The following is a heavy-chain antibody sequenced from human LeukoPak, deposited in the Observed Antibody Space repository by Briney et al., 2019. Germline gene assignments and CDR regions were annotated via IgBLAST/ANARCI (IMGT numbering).Heavy chain of an antibody. CDR1: GYTFTGYY. CDR3: TRDTSYYDGSGYFPYFDY. CDR2: INTNTGNP. J-gene: IGHJ4*02. D-gene: IGHD3-22*01. Sequence: ASVKVSCKASGYTFTGYYMHWVRQAPGQGLEWMGWINTNTGNPTYAQGFTGRFVFSLDTSVSTAYLQISSLKAEDTAVYYCTRDTSYYDGSGYFPYFDYWGQGTLVTVSS. V-gene: IGHV7-4-1*02.